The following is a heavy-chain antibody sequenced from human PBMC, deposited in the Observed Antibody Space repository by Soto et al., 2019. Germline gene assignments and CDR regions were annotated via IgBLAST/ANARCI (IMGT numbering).Heavy chain of an antibody. V-gene: IGHV3-30-3*01. CDR1: GFTFSSYA. D-gene: IGHD4-17*01. CDR2: ISYDGSNK. Sequence: QVQLVESGGGVVQPGRSLRLSCAASGFTFSSYAMHWVRQAPGKGLEWVAVISYDGSNKYYADSVKGRFTISRDNSKNTLYLQMNSLRAEDMAVYYCASFRAATVTTWGGFDYWGQGTLVTVSS. CDR3: ASFRAATVTTWGGFDY. J-gene: IGHJ4*02.